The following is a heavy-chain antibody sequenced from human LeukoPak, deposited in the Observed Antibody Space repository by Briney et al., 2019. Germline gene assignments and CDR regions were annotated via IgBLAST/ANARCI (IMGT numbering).Heavy chain of an antibody. CDR1: GFTFSSYG. Sequence: PGGSLRLSCAASGFTFSSYGMHWVRQAPGKGLEWVAVISYDGSNKYYADSVKGRFTISRDNSKNTLYLQMNSLRAEDTAVYYCAKDVSGSYSLDYWGQGTLVTVSS. CDR3: AKDVSGSYSLDY. CDR2: ISYDGSNK. J-gene: IGHJ4*02. V-gene: IGHV3-30*18. D-gene: IGHD1-26*01.